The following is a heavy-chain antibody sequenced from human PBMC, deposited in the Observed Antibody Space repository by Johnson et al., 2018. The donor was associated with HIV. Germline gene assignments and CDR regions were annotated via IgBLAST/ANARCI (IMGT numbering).Heavy chain of an antibody. CDR1: GFTFSSYA. J-gene: IGHJ3*02. CDR3: AKVGRIVVAIGNDAFDI. Sequence: QVQLVESGGGVVLPGRSLRLSCAASGFTFSSYAMHWVRQAPGKGLEWVAVISYDGSNKYYADSVKGRFTISRDNSRNTLYLQMNTLRTEDTALYYCAKVGRIVVAIGNDAFDIWGQGTTVTVSS. D-gene: IGHD2-21*01. CDR2: ISYDGSNK. V-gene: IGHV3-30*04.